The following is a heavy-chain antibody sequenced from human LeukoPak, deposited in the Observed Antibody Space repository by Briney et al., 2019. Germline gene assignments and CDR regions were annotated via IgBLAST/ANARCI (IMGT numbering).Heavy chain of an antibody. Sequence: SVRVSCKASGYTFTGYYMHWVRQAPGQGLEWMGWINPNTGGTNYAQKFQGRVTMTRDTSISTAYMELSRLRSDDTAVYYCARGPHGRIYDILTGFDYWGQGTLVTVSS. V-gene: IGHV1-2*02. J-gene: IGHJ4*02. D-gene: IGHD3-9*01. CDR1: GYTFTGYY. CDR3: ARGPHGRIYDILTGFDY. CDR2: INPNTGGT.